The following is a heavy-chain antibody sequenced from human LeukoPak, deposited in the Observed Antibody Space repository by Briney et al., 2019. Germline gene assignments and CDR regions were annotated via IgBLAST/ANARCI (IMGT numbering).Heavy chain of an antibody. V-gene: IGHV3-30-3*01. D-gene: IGHD6-13*01. J-gene: IGHJ4*02. Sequence: GGSLRLSCAASGFTFSSYAMHWVRQAPGKGLEWVAVISYDGSNKYYADSVKGRFTISRDNSKNTLYLQMNSLRVEDTALYYCTKDVLAGGLDHWGQGTLVTVSS. CDR3: TKDVLAGGLDH. CDR1: GFTFSSYA. CDR2: ISYDGSNK.